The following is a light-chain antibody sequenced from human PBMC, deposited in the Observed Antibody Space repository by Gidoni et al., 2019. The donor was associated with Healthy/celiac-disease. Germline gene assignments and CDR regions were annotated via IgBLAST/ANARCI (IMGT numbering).Light chain of an antibody. V-gene: IGKV1-39*01. J-gene: IGKJ1*01. CDR1: QSIISY. CDR2: AAS. CDR3: QQSYSTPWT. Sequence: DSKMTQSPSSLSASVGDRVTITCRASQSIISYLNWYQQKPGKAPKLLIYAASSLQSGVPSRFSGSGSGTDFTLTISSLQPEDFATYYCQQSYSTPWTFGQGTKVEIK.